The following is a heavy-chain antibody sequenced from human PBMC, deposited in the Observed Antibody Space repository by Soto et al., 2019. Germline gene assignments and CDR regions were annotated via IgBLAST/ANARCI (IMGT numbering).Heavy chain of an antibody. J-gene: IGHJ4*02. CDR1: GYTFTSYG. D-gene: IGHD4-17*01. V-gene: IGHV1-18*01. Sequence: QVQLVQSGDEVKKPGASVKVSCKASGYTFTSYGISWVRQAPGQGLERMGWISAYNGNTNHVQKLQGRVTMTTDTSTSSAYIELRGRKSDGTAVEYSARRSTVERGNYWGQGTLVTVSS. CDR2: ISAYNGNT. CDR3: ARRSTVERGNY.